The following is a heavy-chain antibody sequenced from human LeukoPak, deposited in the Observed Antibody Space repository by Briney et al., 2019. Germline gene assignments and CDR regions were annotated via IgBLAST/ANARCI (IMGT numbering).Heavy chain of an antibody. Sequence: SETLSLTCTVSGGSITSYYWSWIRQPAGKGLEWIGRIYTSGSTNYNPSLKSRVTISVDTSKNQFSLKLSSVTAADTAVYYCAREGRQLGYSYGYIDYWGQGTLVTVSS. J-gene: IGHJ4*02. D-gene: IGHD5-18*01. CDR2: IYTSGST. CDR3: AREGRQLGYSYGYIDY. CDR1: GGSITSYY. V-gene: IGHV4-4*07.